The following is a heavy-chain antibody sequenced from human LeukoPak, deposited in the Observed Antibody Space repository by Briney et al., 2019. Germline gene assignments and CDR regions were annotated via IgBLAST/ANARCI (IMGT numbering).Heavy chain of an antibody. CDR2: IGGSGGST. J-gene: IGHJ4*02. Sequence: GGSLRLSCAASGFTFSSYAMSWVRQTPGKGLEWVSAIGGSGGSTYYADSVRGRFTISRDNSKNTLYLQMDSLRAEDTALYYCAKDFVRYNIQFDYWGQGALVTVSS. D-gene: IGHD1-14*01. CDR1: GFTFSSYA. CDR3: AKDFVRYNIQFDY. V-gene: IGHV3-23*01.